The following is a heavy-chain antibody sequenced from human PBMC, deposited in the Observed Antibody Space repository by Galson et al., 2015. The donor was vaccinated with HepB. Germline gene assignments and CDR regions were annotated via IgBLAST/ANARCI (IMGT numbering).Heavy chain of an antibody. J-gene: IGHJ4*02. D-gene: IGHD1-1*01. V-gene: IGHV1-69*13. CDR3: ARKEDNWYGPFDY. CDR2: ITPMFTTA. Sequence: SVKVSCKASGGTFNRIAINWVRQAPGQGLEWMGGITPMFTTATYAQRFQGRVTITADESTSTAYMELSSLRSDDTAVYYCARKEDNWYGPFDYWGQGTLVTVSS. CDR1: GGTFNRIA.